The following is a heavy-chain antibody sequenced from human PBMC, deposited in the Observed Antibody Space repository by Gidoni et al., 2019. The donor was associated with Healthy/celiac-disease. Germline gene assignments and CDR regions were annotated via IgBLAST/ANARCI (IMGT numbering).Heavy chain of an antibody. CDR2: ISGSGGST. D-gene: IGHD4-4*01. CDR3: AKGTTVAAVKGGVDY. J-gene: IGHJ4*02. Sequence: VRQAPGKGLEWVSAISGSGGSTYYADSVKGRFTISRDNSKNTLYLQMNSLRAEDTAVYYCAKGTTVAAVKGGVDYWGQGTLVTVSS. V-gene: IGHV3-23*01.